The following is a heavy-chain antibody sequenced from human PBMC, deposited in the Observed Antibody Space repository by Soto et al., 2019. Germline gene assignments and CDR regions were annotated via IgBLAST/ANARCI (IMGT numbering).Heavy chain of an antibody. J-gene: IGHJ4*02. CDR1: GGTFSSYA. CDR3: AIASVQLEPNTPFAY. V-gene: IGHV1-69*12. D-gene: IGHD1-1*01. Sequence: QVQLVQSGAEVKKPGSSVKVSCKASGGTFSSYAINWVRQAPEQGLEWMEGINPIFGTANYAQKFQGRVTITADESRITAYMELTSLRSEDTAVYYCAIASVQLEPNTPFAYWVQGTLDMVSS. CDR2: INPIFGTA.